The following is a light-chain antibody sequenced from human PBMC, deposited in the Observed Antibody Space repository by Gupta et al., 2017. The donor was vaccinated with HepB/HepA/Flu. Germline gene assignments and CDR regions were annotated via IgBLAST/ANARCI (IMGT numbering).Light chain of an antibody. V-gene: IGLV3-25*02. J-gene: IGLJ1*01. CDR1: GLPRHY. CDR3: QSADITDSQYV. CDR2: KEN. Sequence: SSELPQPPSVSVSPGQTARLTRSIAGLPRHYAYWYQQKPGQAPVLIICKENKRPSGVPERFSGSRSGTTATLTISGVQAEEEADYYCQSADITDSQYVFGTGTKVTVL.